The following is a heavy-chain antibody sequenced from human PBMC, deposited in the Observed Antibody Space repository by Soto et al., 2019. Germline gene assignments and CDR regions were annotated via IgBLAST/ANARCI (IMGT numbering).Heavy chain of an antibody. CDR1: GYTFTSYD. V-gene: IGHV1-8*01. CDR3: ARGIYPSIGEEAAAGTSPFDY. J-gene: IGHJ4*02. D-gene: IGHD6-13*01. CDR2: MNPNSGNT. Sequence: QVQLVQSGAEVKKPGASVKVSCKASGYTFTSYDINWVRQATGQGLEWMGWMNPNSGNTGYAQKFQGRVTMTRNTSISTAYMELSSLRSEDTAVYYCARGIYPSIGEEAAAGTSPFDYWGQGTLVTVSS.